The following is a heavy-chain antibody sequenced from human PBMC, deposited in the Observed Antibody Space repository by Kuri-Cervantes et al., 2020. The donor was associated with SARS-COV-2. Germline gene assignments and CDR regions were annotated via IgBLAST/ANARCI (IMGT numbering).Heavy chain of an antibody. V-gene: IGHV1-18*01. J-gene: IGHJ4*02. Sequence: ASVKVSCKASGYTFTSYGISWVRQAPGQGLEWMGWISAYNGNTNYAQELQGRVTMTTDTSTSTAYMELRSLRPDDTAVYYCARGPGSYHIWYYFDYWGQGTLVTVSS. CDR3: ARGPGSYHIWYYFDY. CDR1: GYTFTSYG. D-gene: IGHD1-26*01. CDR2: ISAYNGNT.